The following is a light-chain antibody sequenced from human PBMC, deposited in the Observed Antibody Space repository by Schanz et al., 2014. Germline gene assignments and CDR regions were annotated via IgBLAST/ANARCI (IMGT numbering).Light chain of an antibody. CDR2: DAS. Sequence: EIVLTQSPATLSLSPGERATLSCRASQSVSSYLAWYQQKPGQAPRLLIYDASNRATGIPARFSGSGSGTDFTLTISSLEPEDFAVYYCQQHNNWPRTFGQGTKVEV. CDR1: QSVSSY. CDR3: QQHNNWPRT. V-gene: IGKV3-11*01. J-gene: IGKJ1*01.